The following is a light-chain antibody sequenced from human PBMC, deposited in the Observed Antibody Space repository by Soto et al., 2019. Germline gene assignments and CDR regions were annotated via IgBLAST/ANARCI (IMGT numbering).Light chain of an antibody. J-gene: IGKJ2*01. Sequence: EIVLTQSPGTLSLSPGERATLSCRASQSVRSNYLAWYQQKPGQAPRLLIYGVSARATGIPDRFSGSGSGTDFTLTISRLEPEDFAVFYCQQYGDSLPYTFGQGTKVEIK. CDR2: GVS. V-gene: IGKV3-20*01. CDR1: QSVRSNY. CDR3: QQYGDSLPYT.